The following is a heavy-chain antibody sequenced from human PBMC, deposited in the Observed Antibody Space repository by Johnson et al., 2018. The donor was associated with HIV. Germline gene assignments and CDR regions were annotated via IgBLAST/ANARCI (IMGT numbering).Heavy chain of an antibody. CDR3: ARGNLYYYTDAFDI. CDR2: IKQDGSEK. CDR1: GFTFSSYW. D-gene: IGHD3-10*01. J-gene: IGHJ3*02. Sequence: VHLVESGGGLVQPGGSLRLSCAASGFTFSSYWMTWVRQAPGKGLELVADIKQDGSEKNYVESVKGRFTISRDNAKNALFLHMNSLRVEDTAVDYCARGNLYYYTDAFDIWGQGTVVTVSS. V-gene: IGHV3-7*01.